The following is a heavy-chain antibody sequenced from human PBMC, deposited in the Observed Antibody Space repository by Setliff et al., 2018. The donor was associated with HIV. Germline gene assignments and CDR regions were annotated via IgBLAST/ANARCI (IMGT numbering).Heavy chain of an antibody. CDR2: IFYGGNA. J-gene: IGHJ3*01. CDR3: ASTGHIEIDPLQPFEL. Sequence: SETLSLTCTVSAGAIRSYYWSWIRQSPGKGLEWIGYIFYGGNANYSPSLKGRVTMSLDTSRNQFSLKPTSVTAADTAVYYCASTGHIEIDPLQPFELWGQGTMVTVSS. D-gene: IGHD5-12*01. V-gene: IGHV4-59*12. CDR1: AGAIRSYY.